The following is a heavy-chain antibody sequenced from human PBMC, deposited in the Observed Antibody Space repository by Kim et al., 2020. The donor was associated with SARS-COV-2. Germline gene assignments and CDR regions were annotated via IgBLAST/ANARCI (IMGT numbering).Heavy chain of an antibody. Sequence: SVKVSCKASGGTFSSYAISWVRQAPGQGLEWMGGIIPIFGTANYAQKFQGRVTITADESTSTAYMELSSLRSEDTAVYYCARSSYSSGYYYVVNFPQSFDYWGQGTLVTVSS. J-gene: IGHJ4*02. D-gene: IGHD3-22*01. CDR2: IIPIFGTA. CDR1: GGTFSSYA. CDR3: ARSSYSSGYYYVVNFPQSFDY. V-gene: IGHV1-69*13.